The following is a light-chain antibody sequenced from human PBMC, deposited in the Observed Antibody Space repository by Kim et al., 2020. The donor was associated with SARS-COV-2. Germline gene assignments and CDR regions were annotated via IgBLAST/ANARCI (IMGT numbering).Light chain of an antibody. J-gene: IGKJ4*01. Sequence: DIQMTQSPSSLAASVGDRVTIACRASQSINTYLNWYQQKPGEAPKLLIYAASTLQSGVPSRFSGSGSGTDFTLTISGLQPEDFAIYYCQQSHTAPLLTFGEGTKVDIK. V-gene: IGKV1-39*01. CDR2: AAS. CDR1: QSINTY. CDR3: QQSHTAPLLT.